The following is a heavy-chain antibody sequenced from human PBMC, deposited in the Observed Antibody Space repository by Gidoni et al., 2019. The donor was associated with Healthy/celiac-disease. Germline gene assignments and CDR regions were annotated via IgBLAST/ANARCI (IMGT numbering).Heavy chain of an antibody. CDR2: IIPILGIA. J-gene: IGHJ4*02. D-gene: IGHD2-2*01. CDR1: GGPFSSYA. Sequence: QVQLVQSGAEVKKPGSSVKVSCKASGGPFSSYAISWVRPAPGQGLEWMGRIIPILGIANYAQKFQGRVTITADKSTSTAYMELSSLRSEDTAVYYCARAGLVPAAKYYFDYWGQGTLVTVSS. CDR3: ARAGLVPAAKYYFDY. V-gene: IGHV1-69*09.